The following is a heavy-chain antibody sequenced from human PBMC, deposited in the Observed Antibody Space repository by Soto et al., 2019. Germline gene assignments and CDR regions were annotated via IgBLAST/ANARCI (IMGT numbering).Heavy chain of an antibody. Sequence: PSETLSLTFAVSGGSISGGVFSWSWIRQPPGKGLEWIGYILHTGGTQYNPSLKSRVSMSVDKSKNQFSLHLTSVTAADTAVYYCARLQFGEGFDYWGQGALVTVSS. CDR2: ILHTGGT. CDR3: ARLQFGEGFDY. J-gene: IGHJ4*02. CDR1: GGSISGGVFS. D-gene: IGHD3-10*01. V-gene: IGHV4-30-2*01.